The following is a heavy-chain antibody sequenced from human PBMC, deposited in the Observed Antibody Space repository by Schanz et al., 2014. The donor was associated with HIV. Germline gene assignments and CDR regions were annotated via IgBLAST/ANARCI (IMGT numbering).Heavy chain of an antibody. CDR2: ISTSNGNT. D-gene: IGHD6-6*01. J-gene: IGHJ5*02. Sequence: QVQLVQSGAEVKKPGASVRVSCKTSGYIFTSNGISWVRQAPGQGLEWMGWISTSNGNTNYAQKFQGRVTMTTDTSTSTAYMELRSLRSDDTAVYYCARARAKIEGRPVGNWFDPGGQGTLVTVSS. CDR3: ARARAKIEGRPVGNWFDP. V-gene: IGHV1-18*01. CDR1: GYIFTSNG.